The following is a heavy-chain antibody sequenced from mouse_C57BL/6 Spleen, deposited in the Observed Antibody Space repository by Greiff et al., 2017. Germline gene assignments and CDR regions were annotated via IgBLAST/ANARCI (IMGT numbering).Heavy chain of an antibody. CDR3: ARSGGYGRRLAY. J-gene: IGHJ3*01. CDR2: IHPNSGST. V-gene: IGHV1-64*01. D-gene: IGHD1-1*01. CDR1: GYTFTSYW. Sequence: QVQLQQPGAELVKPGASVKLSCKASGYTFTSYWMHWVKQRPGQGLEWIGMIHPNSGSTNYNEKFKSKATLTVDKSSSTAYMQLSSLTSEDSAVYDCARSGGYGRRLAYWGQGTLVTVSA.